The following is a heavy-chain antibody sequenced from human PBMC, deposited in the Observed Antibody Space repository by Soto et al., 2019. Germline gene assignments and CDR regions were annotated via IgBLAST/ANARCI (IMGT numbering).Heavy chain of an antibody. CDR1: GDSITSSFKY. V-gene: IGHV4-39*01. J-gene: IGHJ5*02. D-gene: IGHD4-17*01. CDR3: TRHDGAVTLNWFGP. Sequence: SETLSLTCTVSGDSITSSFKYWGWIRQTPGKGLEWIGSLYYGGNTSYNPSLKGRVTILVDTSKNQFSLTLRSVTAADTAVYYCTRHDGAVTLNWFGPWGQGTLVTVSS. CDR2: LYYGGNT.